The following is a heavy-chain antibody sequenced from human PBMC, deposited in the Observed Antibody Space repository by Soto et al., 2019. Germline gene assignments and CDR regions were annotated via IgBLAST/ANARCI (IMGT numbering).Heavy chain of an antibody. J-gene: IGHJ4*02. CDR3: ASGYYDSSGYFGSD. Sequence: ASVKVSCKASGYIFTNYPMNWVRQAPGQGLEWMGWISAYNGNTNYAQKLQGRFTISRDNSKNTLYLQMNSLRAEDTAVYYCASGYYDSSGYFGSDWGQGTLVTVSS. D-gene: IGHD3-22*01. CDR2: ISAYNGNT. CDR1: GYIFTNYP. V-gene: IGHV1-18*01.